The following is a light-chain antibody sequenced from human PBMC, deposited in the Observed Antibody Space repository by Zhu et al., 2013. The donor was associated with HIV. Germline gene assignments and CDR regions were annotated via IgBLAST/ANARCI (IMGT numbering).Light chain of an antibody. CDR3: QSYDSSLSVF. J-gene: IGLJ2*01. CDR1: SSNIGAGYD. CDR2: RNS. Sequence: QSVLTQPPSVSGAPGQRVTISCTGSSSNIGAGYDVLWYQQLPGTAPKLLLYRNSDRPSGVPDRFSGSRSGASASLAITGLQAEDDADYYCQSYDSSLSVFFGGGTKLTVL. V-gene: IGLV1-40*01.